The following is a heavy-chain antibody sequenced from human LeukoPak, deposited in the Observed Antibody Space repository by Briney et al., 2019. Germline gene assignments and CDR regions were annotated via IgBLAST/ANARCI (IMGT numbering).Heavy chain of an antibody. D-gene: IGHD5-12*01. Sequence: ASVKVSRKASGYTFTSYDINWVRQATGQGLEWMGWMNPNSGNTGYAQKFQGRVTMTRNTSISTAYMELSSLRSEDTAVYYCARGRWLRHWFDPWGQGTLVTVSS. CDR3: ARGRWLRHWFDP. CDR1: GYTFTSYD. CDR2: MNPNSGNT. V-gene: IGHV1-8*01. J-gene: IGHJ5*02.